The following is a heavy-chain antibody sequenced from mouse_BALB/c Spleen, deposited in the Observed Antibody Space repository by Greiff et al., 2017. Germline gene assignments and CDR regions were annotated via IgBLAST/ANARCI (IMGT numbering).Heavy chain of an antibody. D-gene: IGHD4-1*01. V-gene: IGHV1-69*01. CDR2: IDTSDSYT. Sequence: VQLQQPGAELVMPGASVKMSCKASGYTFTAYWMHWVKQRPGQGLEWIGAIDTSDSYTSYNQKFKGKATLTVDESSSTAYMQLSSLTSEDSAVYYCAREVTGAMDYWGQGTSVTVSS. J-gene: IGHJ4*01. CDR3: AREVTGAMDY. CDR1: GYTFTAYW.